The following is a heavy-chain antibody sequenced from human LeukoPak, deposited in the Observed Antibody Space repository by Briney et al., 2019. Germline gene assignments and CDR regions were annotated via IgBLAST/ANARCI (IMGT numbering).Heavy chain of an antibody. CDR2: ISYDGSNK. CDR1: GFTFSSYG. CDR3: AKEEYSSGQTGY. J-gene: IGHJ4*02. V-gene: IGHV3-30*18. Sequence: AGGSLRLSCAASGFTFSSYGMHWVRQAPGKGLEWVAVISYDGSNKYYADSVKGRFTISRDNSKNTLYLQMNSLRAEDTAVYYCAKEEYSSGQTGYWGQGTLVTVSS. D-gene: IGHD6-19*01.